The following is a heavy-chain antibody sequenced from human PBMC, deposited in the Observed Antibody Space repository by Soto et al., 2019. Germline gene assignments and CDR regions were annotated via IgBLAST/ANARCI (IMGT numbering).Heavy chain of an antibody. V-gene: IGHV4-31*03. Sequence: QVQLQESGPGLVKPSQTLSLTCTVSGGSISSGGYYWSWIRQHPGKGLEWIGYIYYSGSTYYNPSLKSRVTISVDTSKNQFSLKLSSVTAADTAVYYCARVMFGITMVRETSMAIDYWGQGTLVTVSS. J-gene: IGHJ4*02. CDR1: GGSISSGGYY. CDR3: ARVMFGITMVRETSMAIDY. CDR2: IYYSGST. D-gene: IGHD3-10*01.